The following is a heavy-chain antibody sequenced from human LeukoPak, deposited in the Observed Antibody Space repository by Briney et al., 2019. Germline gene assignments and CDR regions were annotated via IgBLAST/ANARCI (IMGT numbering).Heavy chain of an antibody. Sequence: GGSLRLSCAASGFTFSSYWMHWVRQAPGKGLVWVSRINSDGSSTSYADSVKGRLTISRDSAKNTLYLQMNSLRAEDTAVYYCARCGGSCYLIDYWGQGTLVTVSS. CDR1: GFTFSSYW. CDR3: ARCGGSCYLIDY. D-gene: IGHD2-15*01. CDR2: INSDGSST. J-gene: IGHJ4*02. V-gene: IGHV3-74*01.